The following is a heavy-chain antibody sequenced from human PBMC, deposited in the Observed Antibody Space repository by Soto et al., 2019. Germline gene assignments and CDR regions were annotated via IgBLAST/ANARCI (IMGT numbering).Heavy chain of an antibody. V-gene: IGHV4-59*08. CDR2: FYFSETT. Sequence: QVQLQESGPGLVKPSETLSLTCTVSGGSIRDFHWSWLRQPPGKGLAWIGSFYFSETTNSDPSLKGRVTVAVDSSKSHFSLKLASVTAEDTAIYYCTRSNTASSSPDYWGQGSLVTVSS. J-gene: IGHJ4*02. D-gene: IGHD6-13*01. CDR1: GGSIRDFH. CDR3: TRSNTASSSPDY.